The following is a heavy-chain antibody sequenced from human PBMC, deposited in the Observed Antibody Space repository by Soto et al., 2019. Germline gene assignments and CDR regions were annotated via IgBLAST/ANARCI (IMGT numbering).Heavy chain of an antibody. CDR1: GYSISSGYY. CDR3: ASTGYSSSWPFDY. Sequence: SETLSLTCAVSGYSISSGYYWGWIRQPPGKGLEWIGSIYHSGSTYYNPSLKSRVTISVDTSKNQFSLKLSSVTAADTAVYYCASTGYSSSWPFDYWGQGTLVTVSS. CDR2: IYHSGST. J-gene: IGHJ4*02. V-gene: IGHV4-38-2*01. D-gene: IGHD6-13*01.